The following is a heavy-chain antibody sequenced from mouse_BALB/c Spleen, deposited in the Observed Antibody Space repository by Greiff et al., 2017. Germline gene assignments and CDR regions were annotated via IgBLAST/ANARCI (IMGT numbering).Heavy chain of an antibody. J-gene: IGHJ4*01. Sequence: EVKLVESGGGLVQPGGSMKLSCVASGFTFSNYWMNWVRQSPEKGLEWVAEIRLKSNNYATHYAESVKGRFTISRDDSKSSVYLQMNNLRAEDTGIYYCTRAPSFYYGNYDYWGQGTSVTVSS. CDR1: GFTFSNYW. CDR3: TRAPSFYYGNYDY. D-gene: IGHD2-1*01. V-gene: IGHV6-6*02. CDR2: IRLKSNNYAT.